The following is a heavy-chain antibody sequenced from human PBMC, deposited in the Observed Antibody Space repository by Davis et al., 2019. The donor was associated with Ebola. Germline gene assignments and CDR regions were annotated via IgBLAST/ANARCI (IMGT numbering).Heavy chain of an antibody. J-gene: IGHJ4*02. CDR1: GFTFSSYG. CDR2: ISGSGGST. V-gene: IGHV3-23*01. CDR3: ARETAAGPFDY. D-gene: IGHD6-13*01. Sequence: GESLKISCAASGFTFSSYGMHWVRQAPGKGLEWVSGISGSGGSTYYADSVKGRFTISRDNSKNTLYLQMNSLRAEDTAVYYCARETAAGPFDYWGQGTLVTVSS.